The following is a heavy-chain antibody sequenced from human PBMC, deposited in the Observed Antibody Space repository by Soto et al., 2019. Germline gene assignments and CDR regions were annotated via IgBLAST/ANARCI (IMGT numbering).Heavy chain of an antibody. V-gene: IGHV3-7*01. CDR2: IKQDGNEK. J-gene: IGHJ5*02. CDR3: ARDIALGWFDP. Sequence: GGSLRLSCAASGFTFSSYWMSWVRQAPGKGLEWVANIKQDGNEKYYVDSVKGRFTISRDNAKNSLYLQMNSLRAEDTAVYYCARDIALGWFDPWGQGTLVTVSS. D-gene: IGHD6-13*01. CDR1: GFTFSSYW.